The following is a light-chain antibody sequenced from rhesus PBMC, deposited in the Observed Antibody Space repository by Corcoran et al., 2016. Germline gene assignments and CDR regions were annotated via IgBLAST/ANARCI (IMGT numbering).Light chain of an antibody. CDR1: QDITND. CDR3: QHYYNTPWT. V-gene: IGKV1-25*01. CDR2: EAS. Sequence: DIQMTQSPSSLSASVGDRVTITCRASQDITNDVAWYQQKPGKTPEVLSYEASSLQSGTPSRFSGSGSGTDFTPTINSLQSEDLATYYCQHYYNTPWTFGQGTKVEIK. J-gene: IGKJ1*01.